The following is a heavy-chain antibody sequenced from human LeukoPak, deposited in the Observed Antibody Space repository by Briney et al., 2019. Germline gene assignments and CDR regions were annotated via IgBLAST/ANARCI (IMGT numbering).Heavy chain of an antibody. CDR2: INPNNGDT. CDR1: GYTFTDYY. J-gene: IGHJ4*02. D-gene: IGHD1-26*01. CDR3: ARVHAVLLGAGGY. V-gene: IGHV1-2*04. Sequence: ASVKVSCKASGYTFTDYYIHWVRQAPGQGLEWMGWINPNNGDTNYAQKFQGWVTMTRDTSINTAYMELRRLTSDDTAVYFCARVHAVLLGAGGYWGQATLVTVSS.